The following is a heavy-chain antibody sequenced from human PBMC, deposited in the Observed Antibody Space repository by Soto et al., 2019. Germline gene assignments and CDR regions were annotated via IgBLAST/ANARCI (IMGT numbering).Heavy chain of an antibody. Sequence: ASVKVSCKASGYTFTSYAMRWVRQAPGQRLEWMGWINAGNGNTKYSQKFQGRVTITRDTSASTAYMELSSLRSEDTAVYYCARARITMIVVVPFDPWGQGTLVTVSS. J-gene: IGHJ5*02. D-gene: IGHD3-22*01. CDR3: ARARITMIVVVPFDP. V-gene: IGHV1-3*01. CDR2: INAGNGNT. CDR1: GYTFTSYA.